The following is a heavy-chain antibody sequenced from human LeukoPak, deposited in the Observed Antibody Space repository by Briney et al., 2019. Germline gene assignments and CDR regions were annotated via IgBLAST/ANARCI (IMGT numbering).Heavy chain of an antibody. CDR3: AKDRRGLYYYGSGSYPRFDP. V-gene: IGHV3-30*18. D-gene: IGHD3-10*01. CDR1: GFTFSNYW. Sequence: GSLRLSCATSGFTFSNYWMSWVRQAPGKGLEWVAVISYDGSNKYYADSVKGRFTISRDNSKNTLYLQMNSLRAEDTAVYYCAKDRRGLYYYGSGSYPRFDPWGQGTLVTVSS. J-gene: IGHJ5*02. CDR2: ISYDGSNK.